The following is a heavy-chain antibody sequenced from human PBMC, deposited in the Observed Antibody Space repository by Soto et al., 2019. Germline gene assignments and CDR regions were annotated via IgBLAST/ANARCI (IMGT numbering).Heavy chain of an antibody. Sequence: QIILKESGPALVKPTQTLTLTCTFSGFSLSTSGVGVGWVCQPPGNALECLALIYWDDDNRYRSSLKCRLTISKDSSKTQVVLTMTDMEPVDTAIYYCALRLVGRHGQSGAKWFVPWGQGIMITVSS. CDR2: IYWDDDN. V-gene: IGHV2-5*02. CDR1: GFSLSTSGVG. J-gene: IGHJ5*02. D-gene: IGHD3-10*01. CDR3: ALRLVGRHGQSGAKWFVP.